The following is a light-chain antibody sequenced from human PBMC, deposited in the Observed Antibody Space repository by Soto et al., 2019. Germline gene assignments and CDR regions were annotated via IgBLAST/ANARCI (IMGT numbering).Light chain of an antibody. V-gene: IGKV3-20*01. CDR1: QSVSGSY. CDR2: GAS. J-gene: IGKJ4*01. CDR3: QQYGSSPLT. Sequence: EIVLTQSPGTLSLSPGERATLSCRASQSVSGSYLAWYQQKPGQAPRLLIYGASSRATSIPDRFSGSGSGTDFTLTISRLEPEDFAVYYCQQYGSSPLTFGRGTKVDIK.